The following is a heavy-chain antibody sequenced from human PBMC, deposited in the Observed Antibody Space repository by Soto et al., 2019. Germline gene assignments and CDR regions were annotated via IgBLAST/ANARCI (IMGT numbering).Heavy chain of an antibody. CDR2: INAGNGKT. CDR1: GYTFTNYA. V-gene: IGHV1-3*01. Sequence: ASVKVSCKASGYTFTNYAIHWVRQGPGQRLEWMGWINAGNGKTKYSQKFQGRVTITRDTSASTAYMELSSLRSEDTAVYYCARDGAVAGNTNFDYWGQGTLVTVSS. J-gene: IGHJ4*02. CDR3: ARDGAVAGNTNFDY. D-gene: IGHD6-19*01.